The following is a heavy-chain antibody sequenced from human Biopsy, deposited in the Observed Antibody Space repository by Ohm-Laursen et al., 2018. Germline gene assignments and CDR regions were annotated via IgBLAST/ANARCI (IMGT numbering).Heavy chain of an antibody. Sequence: ASVKVSCNASGDAFLGYYLHWVRQAPGQGLEWMGSIYPNSGDTYFAQKFQGRVSMTRDTSVSTAYLELSSLRSDDTAIYYCARDLLEWSLPSWGQGTLVTVSS. CDR2: IYPNSGDT. J-gene: IGHJ4*02. V-gene: IGHV1-2*02. CDR1: GDAFLGYY. CDR3: ARDLLEWSLPS. D-gene: IGHD3-3*01.